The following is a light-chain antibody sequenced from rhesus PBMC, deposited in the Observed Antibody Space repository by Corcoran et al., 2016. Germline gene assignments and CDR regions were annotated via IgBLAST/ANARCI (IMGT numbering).Light chain of an antibody. CDR3: QQYTNRPVT. CDR2: KAS. J-gene: IGKJ3*01. CDR1: PSVRST. Sequence: DIQMTQSPSSLSASLGDPVTISCRACPSVRSTLAWHPLIPGKAPKLQNYKASTLETGFPSRFSGRGSETEFTLTISSLQSDDFATYYSQQYTNRPVTFGPGTKLDIK. V-gene: IGKV1-22*01.